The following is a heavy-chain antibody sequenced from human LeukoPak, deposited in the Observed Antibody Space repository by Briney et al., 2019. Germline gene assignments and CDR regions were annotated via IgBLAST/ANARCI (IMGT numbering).Heavy chain of an antibody. J-gene: IGHJ4*02. CDR2: ISAYNGNT. Sequence: GASVKVSCKASGYTFTSYGISWVRQAPGQGLEWMGWISAYNGNTNYAQKLQGRVTMTTDTSTSTAYMELRSLRSDDTAVYYCARDRPQGYSSGWYNFDYWGQGTLVTVSS. CDR1: GYTFTSYG. V-gene: IGHV1-18*01. D-gene: IGHD6-19*01. CDR3: ARDRPQGYSSGWYNFDY.